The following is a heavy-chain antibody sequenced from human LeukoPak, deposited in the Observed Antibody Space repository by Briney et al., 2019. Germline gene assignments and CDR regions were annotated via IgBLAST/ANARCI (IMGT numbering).Heavy chain of an antibody. CDR2: IKQDGSEK. D-gene: IGHD3-16*02. CDR3: ARVGDYVWGSYRPIDY. CDR1: GFTFSSYW. V-gene: IGHV3-7*01. J-gene: IGHJ4*02. Sequence: GGSLRLSCAASGFTFSSYWMSWVRQAPGKGLEWVANIKQDGSEKYYVDSVKGRFTISRDNAKNSLYLQMNSPRAEDTAVYYCARVGDYVWGSYRPIDYWGQGTLVTVSS.